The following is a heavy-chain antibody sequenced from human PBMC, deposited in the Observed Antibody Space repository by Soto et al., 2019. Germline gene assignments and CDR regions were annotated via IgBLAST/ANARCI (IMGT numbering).Heavy chain of an antibody. D-gene: IGHD6-13*01. CDR2: ISWNSGSI. CDR3: AKDLHSSSWYCYMDV. V-gene: IGHV3-9*01. Sequence: EVQLVESGGGLVQPGRSLRLSCAASGFTFDDYAMHWVRQAPGKGLEWVSGISWNSGSIGYADSVKGRFTISRDNAKNSLYLQMNSLRAEDTAFYYCAKDLHSSSWYCYMDVWGKGTTVTVSS. CDR1: GFTFDDYA. J-gene: IGHJ6*03.